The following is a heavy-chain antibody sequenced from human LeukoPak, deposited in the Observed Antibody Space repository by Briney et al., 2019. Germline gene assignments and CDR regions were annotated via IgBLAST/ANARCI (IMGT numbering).Heavy chain of an antibody. CDR3: ARTHWGCRGGSCYFDY. V-gene: IGHV5-51*01. CDR2: IYPGYSDS. Sequence: GESLKISCKGSGYSFTSYWIGWVRQMPGKGLDWMGIIYPGYSDSRYSPSIQGQVTISADKSISTAYLQWSRLKASDIAMYYCARTHWGCRGGSCYFDYWGQGTLVTVSS. CDR1: GYSFTSYW. J-gene: IGHJ4*02. D-gene: IGHD2-15*01.